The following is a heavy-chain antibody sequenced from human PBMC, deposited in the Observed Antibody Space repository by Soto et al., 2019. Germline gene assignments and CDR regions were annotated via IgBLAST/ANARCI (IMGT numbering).Heavy chain of an antibody. D-gene: IGHD6-13*01. V-gene: IGHV3-23*01. Sequence: EVQLLESGGGLVQPGGSLRLSCAASGFTFSSYAMSWVRQAPGKGLEWVSAISGSGGSTYYADSVKGRFTISRDNSKNTLYLQMNSLRAEDTAVYYCAKDKWGGYSSSPGYFDYWGQGTLVTVSS. CDR2: ISGSGGST. CDR1: GFTFSSYA. J-gene: IGHJ4*02. CDR3: AKDKWGGYSSSPGYFDY.